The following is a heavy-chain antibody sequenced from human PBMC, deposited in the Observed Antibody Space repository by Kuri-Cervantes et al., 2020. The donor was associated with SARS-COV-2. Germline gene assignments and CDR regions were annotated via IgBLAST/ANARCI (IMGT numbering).Heavy chain of an antibody. CDR2: KSYDGTNK. Sequence: GGSLRLSCAASGFRFSSYAMHWVRQAPGKGLEWVAVKSYDGTNKYYGDSVRGRFTISRDNSKNTLHLQMNSLRTEDTAVHYCARGALICGSSSCHGDFDLWGRGTLVTVSS. CDR3: ARGALICGSSSCHGDFDL. V-gene: IGHV3-30*04. D-gene: IGHD2-2*01. CDR1: GFRFSSYA. J-gene: IGHJ2*01.